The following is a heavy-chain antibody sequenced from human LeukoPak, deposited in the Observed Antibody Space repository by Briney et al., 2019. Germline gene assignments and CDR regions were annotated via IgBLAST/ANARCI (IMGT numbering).Heavy chain of an antibody. D-gene: IGHD5-18*01. J-gene: IGHJ4*02. CDR3: AREIGGILVFDY. V-gene: IGHV1-2*02. CDR1: GHKFTGYY. CDR2: INPNSGDS. Sequence: GASVKVSCKASGHKFTGYYMHWVRQAPGQGLEWMGWINPNSGDSHHAQKFQGRVTMTRDTSISTAYMELSRLRSDDTAVYYCAREIGGILVFDYWGQGTLVTVSS.